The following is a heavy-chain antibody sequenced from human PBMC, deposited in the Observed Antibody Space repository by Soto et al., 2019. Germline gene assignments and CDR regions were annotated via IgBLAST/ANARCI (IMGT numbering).Heavy chain of an antibody. CDR1: GFTFSSYW. CDR3: ARDDCTNGVCYTYAEWFDP. J-gene: IGHJ5*02. V-gene: IGHV3-7*05. CDR2: IKQDGSEK. Sequence: GGSLRLSCAASGFTFSSYWMSWVRQAPGKGLEWVANIKQDGSEKYYVDSVKGRFTISRDNAKNSRYLQMNSLRAEDTAVYYCARDDCTNGVCYTYAEWFDPWGQGTLVTVSS. D-gene: IGHD2-8*01.